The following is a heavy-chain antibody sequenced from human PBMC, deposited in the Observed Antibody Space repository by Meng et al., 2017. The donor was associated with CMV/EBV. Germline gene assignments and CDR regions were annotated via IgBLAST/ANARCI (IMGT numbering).Heavy chain of an antibody. V-gene: IGHV1-69*04. CDR1: GGTFISYA. J-gene: IGHJ4*02. CDR3: AREGIRYFDWLLPGYYFDY. Sequence: SVKVSCKASGGTFISYANIWLRQAPGQGLEWMGRIIPILGIANYAQKFQGRVTITADKSTSTAYMELSSLRSEDTAVYHCAREGIRYFDWLLPGYYFDYWGQGTLVTVSS. D-gene: IGHD3-9*01. CDR2: IIPILGIA.